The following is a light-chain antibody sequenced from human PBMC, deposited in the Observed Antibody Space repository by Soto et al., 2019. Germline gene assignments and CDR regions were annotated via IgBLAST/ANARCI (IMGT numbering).Light chain of an antibody. Sequence: EIVMTQSPATLSVSPGERVTLSCRASQSITRNLAWYQHKPGQSPRLLIYDASARATGIPVRFSGGGSGAEYTLTISSLQYLDFSVYYWQQYDKGPRTFGQGTKVEIK. V-gene: IGKV3-15*01. CDR2: DAS. J-gene: IGKJ1*01. CDR1: QSITRN. CDR3: QQYDKGPRT.